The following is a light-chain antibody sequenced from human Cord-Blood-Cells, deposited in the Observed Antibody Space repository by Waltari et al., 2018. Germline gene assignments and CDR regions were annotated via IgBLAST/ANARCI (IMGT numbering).Light chain of an antibody. Sequence: DIQMTQSPSTLSASVGDRVNITCRASQSISSWLAWYQQKPGKAPKLLIYDASSLDSGVPSRFSGSGSGTEFTLTISSLQPDDFATYYCQQYNSYSTFGQGTKVEIK. V-gene: IGKV1-5*01. J-gene: IGKJ1*01. CDR1: QSISSW. CDR2: DAS. CDR3: QQYNSYST.